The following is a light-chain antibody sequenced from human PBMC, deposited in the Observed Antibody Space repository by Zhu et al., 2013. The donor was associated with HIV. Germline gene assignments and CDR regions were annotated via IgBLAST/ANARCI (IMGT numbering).Light chain of an antibody. V-gene: IGKV1-5*03. Sequence: DIQMTQSPSTLSASIGDRVTITCRASQNINSWLAWYQQKPGEVPNVLIYKASTLVTGVSSRFSGYGSETEFTLTISSLQADDIATYYCQQYNSYPYTFGLGTRVEIK. J-gene: IGKJ2*01. CDR3: QQYNSYPYT. CDR1: QNINSW. CDR2: KAS.